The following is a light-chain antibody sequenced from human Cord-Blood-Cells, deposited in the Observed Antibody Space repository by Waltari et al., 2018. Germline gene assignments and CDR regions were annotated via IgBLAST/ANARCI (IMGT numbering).Light chain of an antibody. CDR1: QSISSW. V-gene: IGKV1-5*01. Sequence: DIQMNQSPSTLSAYVEDRVTINCRASQSISSWLAWYQQKPGKAPKLLIYDASSLESGVPSRFSGSGSGTEFTLTISSLQPDDFATYYCQQYNSYSTFGQGTKLEIK. J-gene: IGKJ2*01. CDR3: QQYNSYST. CDR2: DAS.